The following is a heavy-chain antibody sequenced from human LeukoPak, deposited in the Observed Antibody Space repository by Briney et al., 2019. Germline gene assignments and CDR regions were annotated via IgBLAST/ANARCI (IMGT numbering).Heavy chain of an antibody. D-gene: IGHD4-23*01. CDR2: INPNVSST. CDR3: AREDYGGNVGVPDY. Sequence: ASVRASCKASGYTFTSYYMHWVRQARGQGLEWMGIINPNVSSTFYAQKFQGRVTMTRDTSTSTFYMELSSLKSEDTAMYYCAREDYGGNVGVPDYWGQGTRVTVSS. J-gene: IGHJ4*02. V-gene: IGHV1-46*01. CDR1: GYTFTSYY.